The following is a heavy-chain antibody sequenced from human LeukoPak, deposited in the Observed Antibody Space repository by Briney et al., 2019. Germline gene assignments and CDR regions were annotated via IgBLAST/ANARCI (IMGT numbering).Heavy chain of an antibody. D-gene: IGHD3-22*01. CDR2: IRYSGRT. V-gene: IGHV4-39*01. CDR3: ARHYYDSSGLAYYFDN. CDR1: GGSVSSISSY. J-gene: IGHJ4*02. Sequence: PSESLSLPCTVSGGSVSSISSYWGWIRQPPGKGLEWIGSIRYSGRTYYNPSLQSRVTMSVDTSKNRFSLRLSSVTAADTAVYSCARHYYDSSGLAYYFDNWGQGTLVTVSS.